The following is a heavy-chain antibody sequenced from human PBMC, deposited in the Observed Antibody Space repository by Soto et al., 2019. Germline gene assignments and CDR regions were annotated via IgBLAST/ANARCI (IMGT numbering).Heavy chain of an antibody. CDR1: GYTFTSYG. D-gene: IGHD3-10*01. CDR3: ARSLDSAITMVRENYFDY. CDR2: ISAYNGNT. Sequence: GASVNVSCKASGYTFTSYGISWVRQAPGQGLEWMGWISAYNGNTNYAQKLQGRVTMTTDTSTSTAYMELRSLRSDDTAVYYCARSLDSAITMVRENYFDYWGQGTLVTVSS. J-gene: IGHJ4*02. V-gene: IGHV1-18*01.